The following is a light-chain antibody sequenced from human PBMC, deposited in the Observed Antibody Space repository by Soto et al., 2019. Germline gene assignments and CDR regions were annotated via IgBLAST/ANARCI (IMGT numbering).Light chain of an antibody. CDR2: GAS. CDR3: LQYRSWPRT. Sequence: EIVLTQFPATLSVSPGERVTLSCRASQSVDINLAWYQQKPGQAPRLLIYGASTRATDMSGTFSGRGSGTEFTLTISNVRPEDFAVYYCLQYRSWPRTFGQGTKVEIK. J-gene: IGKJ1*01. CDR1: QSVDIN. V-gene: IGKV3-15*01.